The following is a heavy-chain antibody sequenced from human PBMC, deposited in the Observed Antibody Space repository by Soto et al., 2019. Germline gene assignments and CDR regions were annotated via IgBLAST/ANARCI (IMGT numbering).Heavy chain of an antibody. V-gene: IGHV4-59*11. CDR3: ARETYGDYVGYFDP. D-gene: IGHD4-17*01. J-gene: IGHJ5*02. CDR1: DGSINSHD. CDR2: IYYTGIT. Sequence: SETLSLTCPVSDGSINSHDWSWIRQPPGKGLEWIAYIYYTGITDYNPSLKSRVTISVDRSKNQFSLKLSSVTAADTAVYYCARETYGDYVGYFDPWGQGTLVTVSS.